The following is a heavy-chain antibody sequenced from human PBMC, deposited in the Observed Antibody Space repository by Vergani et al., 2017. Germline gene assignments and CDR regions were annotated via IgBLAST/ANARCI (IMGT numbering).Heavy chain of an antibody. CDR2: ISYDGSNK. Sequence: QVQLVESGGGVVQPGRSLRLSCAASGFTFRSYGMHWVRQAPGKGLEWVAVISYDGSNKYYADSVKGRFTISRDNSKNTLYLQMNSLRAEDTAVYYCAKDHWEYSGYEFFYDYWGQGTLVTVSS. CDR3: AKDHWEYSGYEFFYDY. CDR1: GFTFRSYG. J-gene: IGHJ4*02. V-gene: IGHV3-30*18. D-gene: IGHD5-12*01.